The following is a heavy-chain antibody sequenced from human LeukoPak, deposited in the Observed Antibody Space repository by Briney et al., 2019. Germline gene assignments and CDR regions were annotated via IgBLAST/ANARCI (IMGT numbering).Heavy chain of an antibody. D-gene: IGHD5-18*01. Sequence: GSLRLSCAASGFTLSSYWMHWVRQAPGKGLVWVSRINSDGSSTSYADSVKGRFTISRDNAKNTLYLQLNSLRAEDTAVYYCARGKRGYNYGFDYWGQGTLVTVSS. CDR1: GFTLSSYW. CDR2: INSDGSST. CDR3: ARGKRGYNYGFDY. J-gene: IGHJ4*02. V-gene: IGHV3-74*01.